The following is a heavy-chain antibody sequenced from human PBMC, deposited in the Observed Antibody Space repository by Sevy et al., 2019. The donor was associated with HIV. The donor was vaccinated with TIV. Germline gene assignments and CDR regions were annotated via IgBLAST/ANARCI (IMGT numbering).Heavy chain of an antibody. D-gene: IGHD3-10*01. V-gene: IGHV4-39*01. Sequence: SETLSLTCTVSGGSISSSSYYWGWIRQPPGKGLEWIGSIYYSGSTYYNPSLKSRVTISVDTSKNQFSLKLSSVTAADTAVYYCASSVSRGRWFGELYGLGWFDPWGQGTLVTVSS. CDR2: IYYSGST. CDR1: GGSISSSSYY. J-gene: IGHJ5*02. CDR3: ASSVSRGRWFGELYGLGWFDP.